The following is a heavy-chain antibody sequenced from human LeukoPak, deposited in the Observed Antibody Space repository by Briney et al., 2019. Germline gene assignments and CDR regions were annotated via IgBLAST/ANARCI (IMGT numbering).Heavy chain of an antibody. J-gene: IGHJ4*02. D-gene: IGHD6-13*01. CDR3: ARLIAAAGPRNY. V-gene: IGHV4-39*01. Sequence: PSETLSLTCTVSGGSISSSSYYWGWIRQPPGKGLEWIGTIFYSGSTYYNPSLKSRVTISVDTSKNQFSLNLSSVTAADTAVYYCARLIAAAGPRNYWGQGTLVTVSS. CDR2: IFYSGST. CDR1: GGSISSSSYY.